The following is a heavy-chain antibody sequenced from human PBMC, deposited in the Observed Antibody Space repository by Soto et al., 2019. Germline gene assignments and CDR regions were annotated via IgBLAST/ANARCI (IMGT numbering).Heavy chain of an antibody. CDR2: IGGSSSYT. CDR3: ARDRIREPFHX. V-gene: IGHV3-21*01. CDR1: VFTFSSYS. J-gene: IGHJ4*02. D-gene: IGHD1-1*01. Sequence: GGSLRLSCAASVFTFSSYSMNWVRQAPGKGLEWVAAIGGSSSYTCYGDSVKGRFTISRDNAKNALYLQLNSLRAEHTAVYYSARDRIREPFHXWGKATLFTIS.